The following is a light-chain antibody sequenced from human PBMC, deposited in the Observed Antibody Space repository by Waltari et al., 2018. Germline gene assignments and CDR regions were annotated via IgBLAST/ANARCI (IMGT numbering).Light chain of an antibody. CDR3: QSYDSSLSGPVV. Sequence: QSVLTQPPSVSGAPGQTVTISCTGSRSNIGAAYDVPWYQQVPGTAPNPPIFRNNNRPSGVPDRFSGSKSGTSASLAITGLRAEDEAYYYCQSYDSSLSGPVVFGGGTRLIVL. CDR1: RSNIGAAYD. V-gene: IGLV1-40*01. J-gene: IGLJ2*01. CDR2: RNN.